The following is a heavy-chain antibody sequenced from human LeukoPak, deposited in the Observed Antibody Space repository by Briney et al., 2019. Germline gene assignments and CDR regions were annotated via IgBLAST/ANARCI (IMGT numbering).Heavy chain of an antibody. V-gene: IGHV1-69*06. D-gene: IGHD1-1*01. J-gene: IGHJ3*02. CDR2: IIPIFGTA. CDR3: ARANNWNDINDAFDI. CDR1: GGTFSSYA. Sequence: ASVKVSCKASGGTFSSYAISWVRQAPGQGLEWMGGIIPIFGTANYAQKFQGRVTITADKSTSTAYMELSSLRSEDTAVYYCARANNWNDINDAFDIWGQGTMVTVSS.